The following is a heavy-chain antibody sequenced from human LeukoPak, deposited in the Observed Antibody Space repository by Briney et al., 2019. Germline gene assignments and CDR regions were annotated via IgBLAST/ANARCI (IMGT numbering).Heavy chain of an antibody. CDR3: ARDWGGGGSFDY. V-gene: IGHV4-31*03. J-gene: IGHJ4*02. CDR2: IYYSGST. CDR1: GGSISRGGYY. Sequence: SETLSLTCTVSGGSISRGGYYWSWIRQHPGKGLEWIGYIYYSGSTYYNPSLKSRVTISVDTSKNQFSLKLSSVTAADTAVYYCARDWGGGGSFDYWGQGTLVTVSS. D-gene: IGHD3-10*01.